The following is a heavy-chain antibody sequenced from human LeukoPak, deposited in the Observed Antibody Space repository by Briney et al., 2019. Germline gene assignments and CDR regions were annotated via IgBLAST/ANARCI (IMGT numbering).Heavy chain of an antibody. CDR1: GFTFSSCA. V-gene: IGHV3-23*01. CDR2: ISGSGGST. D-gene: IGHD3-10*01. Sequence: GGSLRLSCAASGFTFSSCAMSWVRQAPGKGLEWVSAISGSGGSTYYADSVKGRFTISRDNSKNTLYLQMNSLRAEDTAVYYCAKARLWFGEWGDNWFDPWGQGTLVTVSS. J-gene: IGHJ5*02. CDR3: AKARLWFGEWGDNWFDP.